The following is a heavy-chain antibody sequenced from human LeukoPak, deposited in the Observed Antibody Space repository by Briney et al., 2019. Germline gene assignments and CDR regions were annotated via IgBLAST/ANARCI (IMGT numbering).Heavy chain of an antibody. CDR3: ARDMGPTVTTKTYYFDY. Sequence: PSETLSLTCTVSGDSISSASYYWSWIRQPAGKGLEWIGRAHTSGSTNYNPSLKSRVTMSVDTSKNQFSLKLSSVTAADTAIYYCARDMGPTVTTKTYYFDYWGQGTLVTVSS. CDR2: AHTSGST. J-gene: IGHJ4*02. D-gene: IGHD4-17*01. CDR1: GDSISSASYY. V-gene: IGHV4-61*02.